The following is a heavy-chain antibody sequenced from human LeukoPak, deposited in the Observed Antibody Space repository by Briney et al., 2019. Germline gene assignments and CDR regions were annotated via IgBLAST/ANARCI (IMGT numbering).Heavy chain of an antibody. Sequence: PGGSLRLSCAASGFTFNSYGIHWVRQAPGKGLEWVAFIWYDGSNKYYADSVKGRFTISRDNSKNTLYLQMNSLRAEDTAVYYCARARTTRGFDYWDQGTLVTVSS. CDR2: IWYDGSNK. V-gene: IGHV3-33*01. CDR1: GFTFNSYG. D-gene: IGHD4-17*01. J-gene: IGHJ4*02. CDR3: ARARTTRGFDY.